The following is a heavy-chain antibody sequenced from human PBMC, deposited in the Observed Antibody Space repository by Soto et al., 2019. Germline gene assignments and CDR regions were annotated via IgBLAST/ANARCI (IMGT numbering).Heavy chain of an antibody. CDR3: AHRHGYYYASSGYAGDAFDI. V-gene: IGHV2-5*02. CDR2: IYWDDDK. J-gene: IGHJ3*02. CDR1: GFSLSTSGVG. D-gene: IGHD3-22*01. Sequence: QITLKESGPTLVKPTQTLTLTCTFSGFSLSTSGVGVGWIRQPPGKALEWLALIYWDDDKRYSPSLKSRLTITMATSKNPVVLTMTNMDPVDTATYYCAHRHGYYYASSGYAGDAFDIWGQGTMVTVSS.